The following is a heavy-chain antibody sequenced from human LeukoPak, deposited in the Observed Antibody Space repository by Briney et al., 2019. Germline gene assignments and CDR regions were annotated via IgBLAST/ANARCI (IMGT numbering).Heavy chain of an antibody. CDR3: ARDSMVRGVRLSMDV. V-gene: IGHV1-2*02. Sequence: ASVKVSCKASGYTFTGYYMHWVRQAPGQGLEWMGWINPNSGGTNYAQKFQGRVTMTRDTSISTAYMELSRLRSDDTAVYYCARDSMVRGVRLSMDVWGQGTTVTVSS. D-gene: IGHD3-10*01. J-gene: IGHJ6*02. CDR1: GYTFTGYY. CDR2: INPNSGGT.